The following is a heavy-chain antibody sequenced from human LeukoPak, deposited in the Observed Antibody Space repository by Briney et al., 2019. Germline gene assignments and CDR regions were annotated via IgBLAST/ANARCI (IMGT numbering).Heavy chain of an antibody. CDR2: IKSDGRDS. CDR1: GVTFSSYW. V-gene: IGHV3-74*01. J-gene: IGHJ3*02. CDR3: ARGGGDHAFDI. D-gene: IGHD3-16*01. Sequence: GGSLRLSCAASGVTFSSYWMHWVRQAPGEGLVWVSRIKSDGRDSIYADSVKGRFTVSRDNARNTLYLQMNSLRADDTAVYYCARGGGDHAFDIWGQGTMVSVSS.